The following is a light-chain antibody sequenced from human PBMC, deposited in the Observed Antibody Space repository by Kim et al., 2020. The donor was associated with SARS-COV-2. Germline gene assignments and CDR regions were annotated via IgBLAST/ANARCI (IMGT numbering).Light chain of an antibody. V-gene: IGKV1-12*01. CDR3: HQGSSVPRT. J-gene: IGKJ1*01. Sequence: ASVRDRVTITCRASQASSSWLAWYQQKTGKAPKLLIYAASSLQSGVPSRFSGSGSETDFTLTISSLQPEDFATYYCHQGSSVPRTFGQGTKVDIK. CDR1: QASSSW. CDR2: AAS.